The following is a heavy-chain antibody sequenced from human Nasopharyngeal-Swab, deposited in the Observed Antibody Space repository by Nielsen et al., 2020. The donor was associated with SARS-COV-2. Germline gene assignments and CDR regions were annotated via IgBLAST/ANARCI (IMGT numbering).Heavy chain of an antibody. CDR1: GYTFTSYD. CDR2: IIPILGIA. Sequence: SVKVSCKASGYTFTSYDVNWVRQATGQGLEWMGRIIPILGIANYAQKFQGRVTITADKSTSTAYMELSSLRSEDTAVYYCARYRDGYSYGMDVWGQGTTVTVSS. J-gene: IGHJ6*02. CDR3: ARYRDGYSYGMDV. V-gene: IGHV1-69*04. D-gene: IGHD5-24*01.